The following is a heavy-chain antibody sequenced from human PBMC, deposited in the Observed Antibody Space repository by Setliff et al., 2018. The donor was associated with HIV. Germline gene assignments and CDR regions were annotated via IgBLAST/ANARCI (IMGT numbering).Heavy chain of an antibody. CDR3: ARDVRRNHCSSTSCYARDNWFDP. CDR1: GGSIRSGDYY. Sequence: SLTCTVSGGSIRSGDYYWSWIRQLPGKGLEWIGYMYYNGSTYSNPSLKSRVTVSQDTSKNQFSLKLSSVTAADTAVYYCARDVRRNHCSSTSCYARDNWFDPWGQGIQVTVSS. V-gene: IGHV4-31*03. D-gene: IGHD2-2*01. CDR2: MYYNGST. J-gene: IGHJ5*02.